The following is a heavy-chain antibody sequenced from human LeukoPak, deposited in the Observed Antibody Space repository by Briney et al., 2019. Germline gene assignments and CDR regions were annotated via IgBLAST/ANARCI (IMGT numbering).Heavy chain of an antibody. CDR3: ARAYCGGDCYSGIRTYYYGMDV. CDR1: GYTFTTYY. J-gene: IGHJ6*02. D-gene: IGHD2-21*02. Sequence: ASVKVSYKASGYTFTTYYMHWVRQAPGQGLEWMGIINPSGGSTSYAQKFQGRVTMTRDTSTSTVYMEMSSLRSEDTAVYYCARAYCGGDCYSGIRTYYYGMDVWGQGTTVTISS. V-gene: IGHV1-46*01. CDR2: INPSGGST.